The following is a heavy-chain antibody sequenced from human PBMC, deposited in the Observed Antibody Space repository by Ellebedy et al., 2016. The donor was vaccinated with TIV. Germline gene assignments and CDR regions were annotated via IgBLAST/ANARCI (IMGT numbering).Heavy chain of an antibody. CDR1: GYTFTGYY. CDR3: ARGGYADSWPDY. V-gene: IGHV1-2*04. Sequence: AASVKVSCKASGYTFTGYYMNWVRQAPGQGLEWMGWINPKSGGTNYAQKFQGWVTMTRDTSISTAYMELSRVKSDDTAVYYCARGGYADSWPDYWGQGTLVTVSS. D-gene: IGHD2-2*01. CDR2: INPKSGGT. J-gene: IGHJ4*02.